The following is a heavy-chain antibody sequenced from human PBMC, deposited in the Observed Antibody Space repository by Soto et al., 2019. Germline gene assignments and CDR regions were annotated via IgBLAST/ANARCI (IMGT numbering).Heavy chain of an antibody. CDR2: IYYSGST. V-gene: IGHV4-59*12. D-gene: IGHD2-2*01. CDR3: AREAPGGYCISTSCPPGY. Sequence: PSETLSLTCIVSGGSISSYYWSWIRQPPGKGLEWIGYIYYSGSTNYNPSLKSRVTISVDTSKNQLSLKLSSVTAADTAVYYCAREAPGGYCISTSCPPGYWGQGTLVTVSS. CDR1: GGSISSYY. J-gene: IGHJ4*02.